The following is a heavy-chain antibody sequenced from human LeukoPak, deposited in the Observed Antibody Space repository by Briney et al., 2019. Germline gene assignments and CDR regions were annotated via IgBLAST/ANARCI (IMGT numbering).Heavy chain of an antibody. V-gene: IGHV3-7*01. J-gene: IGHJ6*03. CDR2: IKQDGSEK. CDR1: GFTFSSYW. CDR3: ARDVEVAARHYYYYMDV. D-gene: IGHD6-6*01. Sequence: PGGSLRLSCAASGFTFSSYWMSWVRQAPGKGLEWVANIKQDGSEKYYVDSVKGRFTISRDNAKNSLYLQMNSLRAEDTAVYYCARDVEVAARHYYYYMDVWGKGTTVTVSS.